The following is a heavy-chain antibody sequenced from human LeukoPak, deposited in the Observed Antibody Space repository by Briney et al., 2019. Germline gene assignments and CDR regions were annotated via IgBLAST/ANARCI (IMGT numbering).Heavy chain of an antibody. CDR2: INSGGSST. D-gene: IGHD3-22*01. J-gene: IGHJ4*02. CDR3: ARDGGRYGDSSGYSD. Sequence: GGSLRLSCAASGFTFSSYWMHWVRQAPGKGLVWVSRINSGGSSTSYADSVKGRFNISRDNAKNTLYLQMNSLRAEDTAVYYCARDGGRYGDSSGYSDWGQGTLVTVSS. CDR1: GFTFSSYW. V-gene: IGHV3-74*01.